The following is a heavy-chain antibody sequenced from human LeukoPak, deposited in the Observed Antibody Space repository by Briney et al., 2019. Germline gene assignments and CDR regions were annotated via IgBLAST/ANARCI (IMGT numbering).Heavy chain of an antibody. D-gene: IGHD2-15*01. CDR1: GFTFSSYA. Sequence: GGSLRLSCAASGFTFSSYAMSWVRQAPGKGLEWVSANSGSGGSTYYADSVKGRFTISRDNSKNTLYLQMNSLRAEDTAVYYCAKVWYCSGGSCFLGLDYWGQGTLVTVSS. J-gene: IGHJ4*02. V-gene: IGHV3-23*01. CDR2: NSGSGGST. CDR3: AKVWYCSGGSCFLGLDY.